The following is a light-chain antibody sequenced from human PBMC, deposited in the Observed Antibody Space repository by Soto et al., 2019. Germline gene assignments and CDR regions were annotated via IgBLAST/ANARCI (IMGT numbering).Light chain of an antibody. CDR3: SSYSRSNNYVV. CDR2: EVS. V-gene: IGLV2-8*01. CDR1: SSDVGGYNY. J-gene: IGLJ2*01. Sequence: QSALTQPASVSGSPGQAITISCTGTSSDVGGYNYVSWYQQHPGEAPKLMIFEVSKRPSGVPGRFSGSKSGNTASLTVSGLQADDEANYYCSSYSRSNNYVVFGGGTKVTVL.